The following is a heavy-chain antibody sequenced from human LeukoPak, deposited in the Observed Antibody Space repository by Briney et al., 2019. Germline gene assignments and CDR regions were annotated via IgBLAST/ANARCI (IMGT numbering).Heavy chain of an antibody. CDR2: ISGSGGST. Sequence: GGSLRLSCAASGFTFSSYAMSWVRQAPGKGLEWVLAISGSGGSTYYADSVKGRFTISRGNSKNTLYLQMNSLRAEDTAVYYCAKAYYGEDNYWGQGTLVTVSS. CDR3: AKAYYGEDNY. J-gene: IGHJ4*02. V-gene: IGHV3-23*01. D-gene: IGHD4-17*01. CDR1: GFTFSSYA.